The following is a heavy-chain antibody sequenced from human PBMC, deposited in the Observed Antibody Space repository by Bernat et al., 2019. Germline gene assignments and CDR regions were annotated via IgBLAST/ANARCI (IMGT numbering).Heavy chain of an antibody. CDR2: IASGGSSI. CDR1: GFIFSSHS. Sequence: EVQLVESGGGLVQSGGSLRLSCAASGFIFSSHSMYWVRQAPGKGLEWVSYIASGGSSIQYEDSVIGRFIMSRDNAKDSLDMQMSGLRDEDTAGYYCARGIGANAYFDSWGQGTLVTVSS. D-gene: IGHD3-10*01. CDR3: ARGIGANAYFDS. J-gene: IGHJ4*02. V-gene: IGHV3-48*02.